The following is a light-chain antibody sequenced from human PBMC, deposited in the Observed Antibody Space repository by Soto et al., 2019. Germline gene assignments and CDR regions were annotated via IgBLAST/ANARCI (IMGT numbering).Light chain of an antibody. CDR1: ERLSSVY. CDR3: QQYGGSPPIT. Sequence: EIFVTQSPDTLSLSPGARATLSCRASERLSSVYLAWYQPRPVQPPMLLLYGASNRATGIPDRFSGSGSGTDFTLIIHRLEPEDVAIYYCQQYGGSPPITFGQWTRLEF. J-gene: IGKJ5*01. CDR2: GAS. V-gene: IGKV3-20*01.